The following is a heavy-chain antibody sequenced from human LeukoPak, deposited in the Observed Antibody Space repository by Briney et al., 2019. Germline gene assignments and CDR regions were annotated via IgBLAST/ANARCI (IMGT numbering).Heavy chain of an antibody. D-gene: IGHD2-2*01. CDR3: ARDQFGCSSTSCYYPYYYYGMDV. CDR1: GFTFSDYY. Sequence: PGGSLRLSCAASGFTFSDYYMSWIRQAPGKGLEWVSYVSSSSSYSNYAYSVKGRFTISRDNAKNSLYLQMNSLRAEDTAVYYCARDQFGCSSTSCYYPYYYYGMDVWGKGTTVTVSS. V-gene: IGHV3-11*06. CDR2: VSSSSSYS. J-gene: IGHJ6*04.